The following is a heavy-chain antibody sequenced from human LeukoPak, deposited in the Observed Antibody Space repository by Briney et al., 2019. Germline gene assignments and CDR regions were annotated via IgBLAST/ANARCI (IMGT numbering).Heavy chain of an antibody. CDR1: GGSFSGYY. Sequence: SSETLSLTCAVYGGSFSGYYWSWIRQPPGKGLEWIASVHFNGQTYSNPSLSGRVTMSIDTSKNQFSLKLTSLTAADTAVYYCAKLPTGFPNWFDPWGQGTLVTVSS. D-gene: IGHD3-10*01. J-gene: IGHJ5*02. V-gene: IGHV4-59*04. CDR2: VHFNGQT. CDR3: AKLPTGFPNWFDP.